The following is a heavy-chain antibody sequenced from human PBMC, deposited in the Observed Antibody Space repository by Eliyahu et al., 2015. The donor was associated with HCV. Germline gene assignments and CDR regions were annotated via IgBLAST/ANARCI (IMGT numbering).Heavy chain of an antibody. CDR3: ARSPGYSYGYRRCYMDV. V-gene: IGHV4-34*01. CDR2: INHSGST. CDR1: GGSFSGYY. D-gene: IGHD5-18*01. J-gene: IGHJ6*03. Sequence: QVQLQQWGAGLLKPSETLSLTCAVYGGSFSGYYWSWIRQPPGKGLEWIGEINHSGSTNYNPSLKSRVTISVDTSKNQFSLKLSSVTAADTAVYYCARSPGYSYGYRRCYMDVWGKGTTVTVSS.